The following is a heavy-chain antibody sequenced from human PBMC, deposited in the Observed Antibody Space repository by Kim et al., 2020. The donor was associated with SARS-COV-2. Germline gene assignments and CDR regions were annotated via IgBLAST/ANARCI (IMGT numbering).Heavy chain of an antibody. CDR2: IYSGGST. CDR3: ARGVGWRDAFDI. V-gene: IGHV3-53*01. J-gene: IGHJ3*02. CDR1: GFTVSSNY. D-gene: IGHD6-19*01. Sequence: GGSLRLSCAVYGFTVSSNYMNWVRQAPGKGLEWVSVIYSGGSTYYADSVKGRFTISRDNSKNMVYFQMNNLRAEDTAVYYCARGVGWRDAFDIWGQGTMVTVSS.